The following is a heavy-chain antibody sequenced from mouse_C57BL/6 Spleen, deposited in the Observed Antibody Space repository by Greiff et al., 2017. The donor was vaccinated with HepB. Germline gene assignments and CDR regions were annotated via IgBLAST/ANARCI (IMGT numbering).Heavy chain of an antibody. Sequence: QVQLQQPGAELVKPGASVKLSCKASGYTFTSYWMHWVKQRPGRGLEWIGRIDPNSGGTKYNEKFKSKATLTVDKPSSTAYMQLSSLTSEDSAVYYCARLFITTVVGEDYYAMDYWGQGTSVTVSS. CDR3: ARLFITTVVGEDYYAMDY. CDR2: IDPNSGGT. V-gene: IGHV1-72*01. J-gene: IGHJ4*01. D-gene: IGHD1-1*01. CDR1: GYTFTSYW.